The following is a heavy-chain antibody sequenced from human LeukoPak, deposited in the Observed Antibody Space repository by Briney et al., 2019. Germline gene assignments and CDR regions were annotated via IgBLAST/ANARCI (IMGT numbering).Heavy chain of an antibody. D-gene: IGHD2-15*01. CDR3: ARTRACSGGSCYRPDY. J-gene: IGHJ4*02. V-gene: IGHV4-39*01. CDR1: GGSISSSSYY. Sequence: SETLSLNCTVSGGSISSSSYYWGWIRQPPGKGLEWIGSIYYSGSTYYNPSLKSRVTISVDTSKNQFSLKLSSVTAADTAVYYCARTRACSGGSCYRPDYWGQGTLVTVSS. CDR2: IYYSGST.